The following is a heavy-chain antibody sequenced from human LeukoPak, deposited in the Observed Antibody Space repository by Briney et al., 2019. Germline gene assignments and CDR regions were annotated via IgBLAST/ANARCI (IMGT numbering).Heavy chain of an antibody. Sequence: GGSLRLSCAASGFTFSSYWMSWVRQAPGKWLEWVANIKQDGSEKYYVDSVKGRFTISRDNTKNTLYLQMNSLRGDDTAVYYCAKSYSYYHMDDWGKGTSVTVSS. CDR1: GFTFSSYW. J-gene: IGHJ6*03. V-gene: IGHV3-7*03. CDR2: IKQDGSEK. CDR3: AKSYSYYHMDD.